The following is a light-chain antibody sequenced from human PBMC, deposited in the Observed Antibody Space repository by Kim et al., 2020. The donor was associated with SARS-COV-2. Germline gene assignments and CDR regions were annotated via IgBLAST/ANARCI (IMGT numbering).Light chain of an antibody. CDR1: QSVLYSSSNKNY. Sequence: ATINCKSSQSVLYSSSNKNYLAWYQQQPGQPPKLLIYWASTRESGVPDRFSGSGSGTDFTLTISSLQAEDVAVYYCQQYYSTPLTFGGGTKVDIK. J-gene: IGKJ4*01. CDR3: QQYYSTPLT. V-gene: IGKV4-1*01. CDR2: WAS.